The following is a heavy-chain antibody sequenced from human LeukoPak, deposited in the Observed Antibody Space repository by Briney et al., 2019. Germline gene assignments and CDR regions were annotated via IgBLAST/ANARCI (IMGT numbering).Heavy chain of an antibody. Sequence: ASVTVSCKASVYTFTNYYMHWVRQAPGKGLEWMGVSNPSGVGTNYAQKFQGRVTMTRDTSTTTVYMELSSLRSEDTAVYYCAREESGGYFDYWGQGTLVTVST. CDR3: AREESGGYFDY. V-gene: IGHV1-46*01. D-gene: IGHD2-8*02. CDR1: VYTFTNYY. J-gene: IGHJ4*02. CDR2: SNPSGVGT.